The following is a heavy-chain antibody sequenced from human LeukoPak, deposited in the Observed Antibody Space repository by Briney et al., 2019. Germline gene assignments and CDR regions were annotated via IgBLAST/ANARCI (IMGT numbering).Heavy chain of an antibody. CDR3: AKDHDSSGYYYSFSAGPSFY. V-gene: IGHV3-23*01. CDR2: ISGSGGST. D-gene: IGHD3-22*01. CDR1: GFTFSSYA. J-gene: IGHJ4*02. Sequence: GGSLRLSCAASGFTFSSYAMSWVRQAPGKGLEWVSAISGSGGSTYYADSVKGRFTISRDNSKNTLYLQMNSLRAEDTAVYYCAKDHDSSGYYYSFSAGPSFYWGQGTLVTVSS.